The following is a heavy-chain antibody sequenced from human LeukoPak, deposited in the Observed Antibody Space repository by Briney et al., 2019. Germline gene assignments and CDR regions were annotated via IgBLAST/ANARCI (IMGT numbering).Heavy chain of an antibody. J-gene: IGHJ4*02. Sequence: GGSLRLSCEASGFTFSTYAMSWVRQAPGKGLEWVSTISGGGGSTYYIDSVKGRFTISRGNSKSTLFLQMNSLRAEDTAVYYCAKNRVAVAGTYYFDYWGQGTLVTVSS. V-gene: IGHV3-23*01. CDR1: GFTFSTYA. D-gene: IGHD6-19*01. CDR3: AKNRVAVAGTYYFDY. CDR2: ISGGGGST.